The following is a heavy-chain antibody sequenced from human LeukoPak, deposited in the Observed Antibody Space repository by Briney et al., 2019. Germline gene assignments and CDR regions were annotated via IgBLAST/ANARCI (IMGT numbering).Heavy chain of an antibody. CDR3: AKRIAVAGTQGDYYYYMDV. V-gene: IGHV3-30*02. D-gene: IGHD6-13*01. Sequence: PGGSLRLSCAASGFTFSSYGMHWVRQAPGKGLEWVAFIRYDGSNKYYADSVKGRFTISRDNSKNTLYLQMNSLRAEDTAVYYCAKRIAVAGTQGDYYYYMDVWGKGTTVTVSS. CDR2: IRYDGSNK. J-gene: IGHJ6*03. CDR1: GFTFSSYG.